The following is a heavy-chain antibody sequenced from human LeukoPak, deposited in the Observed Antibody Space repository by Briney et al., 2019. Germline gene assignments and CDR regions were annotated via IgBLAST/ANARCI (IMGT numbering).Heavy chain of an antibody. CDR3: ARGRTMVTTRWDY. CDR2: VSYIGNT. CDR1: GGPISGYY. J-gene: IGHJ4*02. V-gene: IGHV4-59*08. Sequence: SETLSLTCTVSGGPISGYYWSWIRQTPGKGLEWMGYVSYIGNTNYNPSLKSRVTISVDMSQDQFSLGLSSVTAADTAVYYRARGRTMVTTRWDYWGQGTLVTVSS. D-gene: IGHD4-17*01.